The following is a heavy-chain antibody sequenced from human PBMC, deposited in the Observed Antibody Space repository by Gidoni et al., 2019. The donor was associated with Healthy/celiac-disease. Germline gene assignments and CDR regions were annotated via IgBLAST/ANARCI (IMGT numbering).Heavy chain of an antibody. CDR2: IDPSDSSP. Sequence: EVQLVQYGAEGKKPGESLRICCKGSGYSVTSYWISWVRQLPGKGLEWMGRIDPSDSSPNYRPSFPGHVTISADKSISTAYLQWSSLKASDPAMYYCARRGLGGELSSSDAFDIWGQGTMVTVSS. CDR1: GYSVTSYW. D-gene: IGHD3-16*02. CDR3: ARRGLGGELSSSDAFDI. V-gene: IGHV5-10-1*03. J-gene: IGHJ3*02.